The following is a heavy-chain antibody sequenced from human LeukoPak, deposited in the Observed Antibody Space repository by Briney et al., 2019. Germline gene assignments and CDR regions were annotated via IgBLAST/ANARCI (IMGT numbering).Heavy chain of an antibody. V-gene: IGHV4-59*01. Sequence: SETLSLTCTVSGGSISSYYWSWIRQPPGKGLEWIGYIYYSGSTNYNPSLKSRVTISVDKSKNQFSLKLSSVTAADTAVYYCARGVVAAPQTFDYWGQGTLVAVSS. CDR3: ARGVVAAPQTFDY. CDR2: IYYSGST. J-gene: IGHJ4*02. CDR1: GGSISSYY. D-gene: IGHD2-15*01.